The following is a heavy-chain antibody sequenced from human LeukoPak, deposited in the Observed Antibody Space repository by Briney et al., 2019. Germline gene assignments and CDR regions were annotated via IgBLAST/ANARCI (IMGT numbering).Heavy chain of an antibody. CDR3: AREDEFGELLEGDY. D-gene: IGHD3-10*01. CDR2: IYSDGSA. Sequence: GGSLRLSCAASGFTVSSNYMSWVRQAPGKGLEWVSVIYSDGSAYYADSVKGRFTISRDNSKNTLYLQMNSLRAEDTAVYYCAREDEFGELLEGDYWGQGTLVTVSS. CDR1: GFTVSSNY. J-gene: IGHJ4*02. V-gene: IGHV3-66*01.